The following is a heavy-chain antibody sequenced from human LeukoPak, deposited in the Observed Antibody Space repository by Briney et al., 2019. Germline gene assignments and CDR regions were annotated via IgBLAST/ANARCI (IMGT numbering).Heavy chain of an antibody. CDR1: GYTFTGYY. J-gene: IGHJ6*04. V-gene: IGHV1-2*04. Sequence: GASVKVSCKASGYTFTGYYMHWVRQAPGQGLEWMGWINPNSGGTNYAQKFQGWVTMTRDTSISTAYMELSRLRSDDTAVYYCARSTGSGSMRKDYYYYGMDVWGKGTTVTVSS. D-gene: IGHD3-10*01. CDR3: ARSTGSGSMRKDYYYYGMDV. CDR2: INPNSGGT.